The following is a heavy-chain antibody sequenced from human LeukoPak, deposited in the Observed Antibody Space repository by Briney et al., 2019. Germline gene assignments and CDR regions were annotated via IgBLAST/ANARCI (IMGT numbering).Heavy chain of an antibody. D-gene: IGHD3-10*01. CDR2: ISSSGTYT. Sequence: GGSLRLSCAASGFTFSDYYMNWLRQAPGKGLEWVSYISSSGTYTNYADSVKGRFTVSRDNAKTSLYLQMNSLRAEDTALYYCARDFTASSGREDYFDLWGRGTLVTVSS. CDR1: GFTFSDYY. CDR3: ARDFTASSGREDYFDL. J-gene: IGHJ2*01. V-gene: IGHV3-11*06.